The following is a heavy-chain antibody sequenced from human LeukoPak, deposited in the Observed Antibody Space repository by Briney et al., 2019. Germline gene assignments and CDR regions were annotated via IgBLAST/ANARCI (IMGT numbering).Heavy chain of an antibody. CDR3: ARPFTLVSPTLDY. J-gene: IGHJ4*02. CDR1: GYSISSGYY. V-gene: IGHV4-38-2*02. CDR2: IYHSGST. Sequence: SETLSLTCTVSGYSISSGYYWGCIRQPPGKGLEWIGSIYHSGSTYYNPSRKSQVTISVDTSKNQFSLKLSSVTAADPAVYYCARPFTLVSPTLDYWGQGTLVTVSS.